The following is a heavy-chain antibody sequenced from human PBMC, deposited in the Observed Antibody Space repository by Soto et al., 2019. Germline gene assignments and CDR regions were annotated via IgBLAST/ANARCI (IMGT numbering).Heavy chain of an antibody. J-gene: IGHJ3*01. CDR2: IIPLGSSQ. CDR1: GATYSPFIAYA. D-gene: IGHD2-21*02. Sequence: QVQLVQSGAEVKKPGSLLKVSCKASGATYSPFIAYAISWLRQAPGQGLEWMGSIIPLGSSQHYAEGFQGRATISAERCTFTVALALTNLTSDDAAVYFCARARDRCGGDCYSAYAAFDLWGQGTAVTVSS. CDR3: ARARDRCGGDCYSAYAAFDL. V-gene: IGHV1-69*11.